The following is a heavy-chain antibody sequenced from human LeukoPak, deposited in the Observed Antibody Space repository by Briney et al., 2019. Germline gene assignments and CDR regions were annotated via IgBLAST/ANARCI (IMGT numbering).Heavy chain of an antibody. CDR1: GGSISSSSYY. CDR3: ARREYSSSWYYFDY. CDR2: IYYSGST. Sequence: SETLSLTCTVSGGSISSSSYYWGWIRQPPGKGLEWIGSIYYSGSTNYNPSLKSRVTISVDTSKNQFSLKLSSVTAADTAVYYCARREYSSSWYYFDYWGQGTLVTVSS. D-gene: IGHD6-13*01. J-gene: IGHJ4*02. V-gene: IGHV4-39*07.